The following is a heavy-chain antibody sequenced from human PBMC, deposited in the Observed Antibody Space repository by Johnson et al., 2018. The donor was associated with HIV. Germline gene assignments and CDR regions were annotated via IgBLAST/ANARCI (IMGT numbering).Heavy chain of an antibody. J-gene: IGHJ3*02. CDR1: GFTLSNNA. V-gene: IGHV3-30*04. Sequence: QEQLVESGGGVVQPGRSLRLSCVASGFTLSNNAMHWVRQAPGKGLEWVAVISYDGSNKYYAHSVKGRFTISRDNARSTLYLQMNSLRPEDTAVYYCARDQTYYYDTSGYQGAFDIWGQGTMVSVSS. CDR3: ARDQTYYYDTSGYQGAFDI. CDR2: ISYDGSNK. D-gene: IGHD3-22*01.